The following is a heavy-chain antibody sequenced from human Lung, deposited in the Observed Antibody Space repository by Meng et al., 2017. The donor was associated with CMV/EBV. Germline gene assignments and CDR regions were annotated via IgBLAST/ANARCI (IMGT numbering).Heavy chain of an antibody. Sequence: GGFLRLSCAASGLTFSGSAMSWVRQAPGKGLEWVSTISGSGSTTYYADSVKGRFTISRDNSKYTVFLQMNSLRVEDTAVYYCANALFMVRGVTRNPLDFWGQGTLVTVSS. D-gene: IGHD3-10*01. CDR1: GLTFSGSA. CDR3: ANALFMVRGVTRNPLDF. CDR2: ISGSGSTT. V-gene: IGHV3-23*01. J-gene: IGHJ4*02.